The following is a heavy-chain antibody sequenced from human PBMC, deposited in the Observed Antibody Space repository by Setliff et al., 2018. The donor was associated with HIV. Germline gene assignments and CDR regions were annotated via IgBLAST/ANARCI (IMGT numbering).Heavy chain of an antibody. CDR1: GDSISRSSYY. D-gene: IGHD3-10*01. CDR2: IYYSGNT. V-gene: IGHV4-61*05. CDR3: ARHHNTMVRGVAYFQH. J-gene: IGHJ1*01. Sequence: PSETLSLTCTVSGDSISRSSYYWGWIRQPPGKGLEWIGNIYYSGNTNYNPSLKSRVTISVDTSKKQFSLKLSSVIAADTAVYYCARHHNTMVRGVAYFQHWGQGTLVTVSS.